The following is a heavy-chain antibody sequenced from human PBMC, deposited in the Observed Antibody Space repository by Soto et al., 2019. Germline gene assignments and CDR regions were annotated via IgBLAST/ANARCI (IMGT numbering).Heavy chain of an antibody. CDR2: IYYSGST. CDR3: ARHGVGSDYIWGSYREVYGVWFDP. V-gene: IGHV4-39*01. CDR1: GVSISSSSYY. D-gene: IGHD3-16*02. Sequence: SETLSLTCAVSGVSISSSSYYWGWIRQPPGKGLEWIGSIYYSGSTYYNPSLKSRVTISVDTSKNQFSLKLSSVTAADTAVYYCARHGVGSDYIWGSYREVYGVWFDPWGQGTLVTVSS. J-gene: IGHJ5*02.